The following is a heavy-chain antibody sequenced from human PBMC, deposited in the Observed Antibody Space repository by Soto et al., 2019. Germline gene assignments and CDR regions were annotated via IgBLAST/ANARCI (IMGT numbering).Heavy chain of an antibody. CDR3: ARGSGRIFNY. Sequence: SETLSLTCTVYGGSFSGFYWSWIRQPPGKGLEWIGEISHSGSTNYNPSLKSRVTISVDTSKNQFSLKLSSVTAADTAVYYCARGSGRIFNYWGQGTLVTVSS. J-gene: IGHJ4*02. V-gene: IGHV4-34*01. CDR2: ISHSGST. CDR1: GGSFSGFY. D-gene: IGHD3-10*01.